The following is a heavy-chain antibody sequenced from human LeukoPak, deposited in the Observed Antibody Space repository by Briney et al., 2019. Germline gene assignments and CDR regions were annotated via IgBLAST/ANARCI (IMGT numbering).Heavy chain of an antibody. V-gene: IGHV3-7*03. J-gene: IGHJ3*02. CDR1: GFTFSTYW. Sequence: GGSLRLSCAASGFTFSTYWMTWVRQAPGKGLEGVASIKRDGSAKQYVDSVRGRFTISRDNAKNSVYLQMNNLRPDDTAVYYCARVDTPMAKDAFDTWGQGTMVIVSS. D-gene: IGHD5-18*01. CDR3: ARVDTPMAKDAFDT. CDR2: IKRDGSAK.